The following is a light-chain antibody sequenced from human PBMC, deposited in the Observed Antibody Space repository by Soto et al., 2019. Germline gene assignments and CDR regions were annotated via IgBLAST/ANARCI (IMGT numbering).Light chain of an antibody. CDR1: QSVLYSSNNKNY. J-gene: IGKJ1*01. V-gene: IGKV4-1*01. Sequence: DIVMTQSPDSLAVSLGERPTINCKSSQSVLYSSNNKNYLAWYQQKPGQPPKLLIYWASTRESGVPDRFSGSGSGTDFPLTISSLQAEDVAVYYCQQYYSTPFTFGQGTKVEIK. CDR3: QQYYSTPFT. CDR2: WAS.